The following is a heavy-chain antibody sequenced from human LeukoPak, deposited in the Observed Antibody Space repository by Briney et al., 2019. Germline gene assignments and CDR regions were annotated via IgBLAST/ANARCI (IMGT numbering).Heavy chain of an antibody. J-gene: IGHJ5*02. D-gene: IGHD3-16*01. Sequence: ASVKVSCKASGYIFTGYYMHWVRQAPGQGLEWMGWINPNSGGTNYAQKLQGRVTMTTDTSTSTAYMELRSLRSDDAAVYYCARSQKRGNWFDPWGQGTLVTVSS. CDR1: GYIFTGYY. CDR2: INPNSGGT. CDR3: ARSQKRGNWFDP. V-gene: IGHV1-2*02.